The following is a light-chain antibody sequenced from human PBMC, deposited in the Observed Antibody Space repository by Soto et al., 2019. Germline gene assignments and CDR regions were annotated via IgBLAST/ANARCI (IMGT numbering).Light chain of an antibody. Sequence: EFVLTQSPGTLSLSPGERATLFCGASQTVRNNYLAWYQQKPGQAPRLLIYDASSRATCIPDRFSGGGSGTDFSLTISRLEPEDFAVYYCQQFSSYPLTFGGGTKVDIK. CDR1: QTVRNNY. CDR3: QQFSSYPLT. CDR2: DAS. V-gene: IGKV3-20*01. J-gene: IGKJ4*02.